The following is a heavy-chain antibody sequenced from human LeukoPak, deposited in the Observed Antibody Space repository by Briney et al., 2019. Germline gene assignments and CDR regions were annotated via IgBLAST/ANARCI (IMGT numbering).Heavy chain of an antibody. CDR3: VRDRGSSLYRALFDY. D-gene: IGHD3-16*01. J-gene: IGHJ4*02. CDR1: GFTLNNDA. Sequence: GGSLRLSCAASGFTLNNDAMSWVRQAPGKGLEWVSAINGDTTHYAGSVKGRFTISRDNAKNSLYLQMNSLRAEDTAVYYCVRDRGSSLYRALFDYWGQGTLVTVSS. V-gene: IGHV3-23*01. CDR2: INGDTT.